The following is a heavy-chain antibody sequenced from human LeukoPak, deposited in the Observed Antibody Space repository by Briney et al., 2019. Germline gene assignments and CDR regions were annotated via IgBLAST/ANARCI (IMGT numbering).Heavy chain of an antibody. CDR1: GYTFSSYA. D-gene: IGHD2-15*01. V-gene: IGHV1-18*01. J-gene: IGHJ2*01. Sequence: ASVKVSCKASGYTFSSYAISWVRQAPGQGLEWMGWISTYNGNTNYAQKFQGRVTLTTDTSTSTGYMDLRSLRSDDTAVYHCARVALGSWYFDLWGRGTLVTVSS. CDR3: ARVALGSWYFDL. CDR2: ISTYNGNT.